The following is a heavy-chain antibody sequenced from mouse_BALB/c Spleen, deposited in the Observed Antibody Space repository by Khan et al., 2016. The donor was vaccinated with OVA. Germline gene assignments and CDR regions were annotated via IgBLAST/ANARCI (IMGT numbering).Heavy chain of an antibody. Sequence: VQLVESGPGLVAPSQSLSITCTVSGFSLTGYGVNWVRQPPGKGLEWLGMIWVDGSTEYNSALKSRLSISKDNSKSQVFLKMNSLQTDDTARYFCARDKGNPYAMDYWGQGTSVTVSS. J-gene: IGHJ4*01. V-gene: IGHV2-6-7*01. CDR2: IWVDGST. CDR3: ARDKGNPYAMDY. CDR1: GFSLTGYG. D-gene: IGHD2-1*01.